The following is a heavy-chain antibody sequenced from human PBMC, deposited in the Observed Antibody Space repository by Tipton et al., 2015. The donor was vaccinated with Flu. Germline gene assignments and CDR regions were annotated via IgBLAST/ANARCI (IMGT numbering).Heavy chain of an antibody. CDR3: ARAESSVWAGYYYGLDV. Sequence: TLSLTCTVSGDSISSGNYFWNWIRQPAGQGLEWIGRIHTSGTTYYKPSLKSRVTISLDTSKNHFSLRVGSVTAADTAIYFCARAESSVWAGYYYGLDVWGQGTTVTVSS. J-gene: IGHJ6*02. D-gene: IGHD6-19*01. V-gene: IGHV4-61*02. CDR2: IHTSGTT. CDR1: GDSISSGNYF.